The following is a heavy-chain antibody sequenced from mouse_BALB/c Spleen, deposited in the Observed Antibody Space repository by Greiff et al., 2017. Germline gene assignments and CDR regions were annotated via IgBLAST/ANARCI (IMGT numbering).Heavy chain of an antibody. J-gene: IGHJ3*01. CDR3: ARDRDYGSSGFAY. D-gene: IGHD1-1*01. Sequence: EVQGVESGGGLVKPGGSLKLSCAASGFTFSDYYMYWVRQTPEKRLEWVATISDGGSYTYYPDSVKGRFTISRDNAKNNLYLQMSSLKSEDTAMYYCARDRDYGSSGFAYWGQGTLVTVSA. CDR2: ISDGGSYT. CDR1: GFTFSDYY. V-gene: IGHV5-4*02.